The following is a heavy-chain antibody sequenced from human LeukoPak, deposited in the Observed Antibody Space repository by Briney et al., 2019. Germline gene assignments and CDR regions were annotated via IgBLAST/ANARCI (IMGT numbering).Heavy chain of an antibody. CDR2: ISYDGSNK. Sequence: GRSLRLSCAASGFTFSSYAMHWVRQAPGKGLEWVAVISYDGSNKYYADSVKGRFTISRDNSKNTLYLQRNSLRAEDTAVYYCAREAARYDAFDIWGQGTMVTVSS. CDR3: AREAARYDAFDI. CDR1: GFTFSSYA. J-gene: IGHJ3*02. V-gene: IGHV3-30*01. D-gene: IGHD6-6*01.